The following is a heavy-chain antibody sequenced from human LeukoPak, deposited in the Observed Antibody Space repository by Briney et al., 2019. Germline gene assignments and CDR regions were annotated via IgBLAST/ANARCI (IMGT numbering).Heavy chain of an antibody. J-gene: IGHJ4*02. D-gene: IGHD6-13*01. Sequence: SETLSLTCTVSGGSISSSSYYWGWIRQPPGKGLEWIGSIYYSGSTYYNPSLTSRVTISVDTSQNHFSLKLSSVTAADTAVCYCARNKVAAAALDCWGQGTLVTVSS. V-gene: IGHV4-39*02. CDR3: ARNKVAAAALDC. CDR2: IYYSGST. CDR1: GGSISSSSYY.